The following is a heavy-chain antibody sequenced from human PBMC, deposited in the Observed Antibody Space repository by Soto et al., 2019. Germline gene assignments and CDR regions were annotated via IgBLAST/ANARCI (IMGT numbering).Heavy chain of an antibody. CDR3: ARRVIVATIDY. CDR1: GDSINSRIYY. J-gene: IGHJ4*02. D-gene: IGHD5-12*01. CDR2: IYSSGTT. Sequence: QLQLQESGPGLVKPSETLSLTCTVSGDSINSRIYYWAWIRQSPGKGLEWIGSIYSSGTTFYNPPLKSRLTLSADTSKNQFPLKMTSMTAADTAVYYCARRVIVATIDYWGQGILVTVSS. V-gene: IGHV4-39*01.